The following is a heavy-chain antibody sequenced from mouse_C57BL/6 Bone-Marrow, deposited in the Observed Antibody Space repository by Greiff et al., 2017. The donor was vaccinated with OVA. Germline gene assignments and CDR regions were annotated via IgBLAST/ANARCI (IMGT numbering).Heavy chain of an antibody. V-gene: IGHV5-12*01. CDR2: ISNGGGST. D-gene: IGHD1-1*01. J-gene: IGHJ1*03. Sequence: DVMLVESGGGLVQPGGSLKLSCAASGFTFSDYYMYWVRQTPEKRLEWVAYISNGGGSTYYPDTVKGRFTISRDNAKNTLYLQMSRLKSEDTAMYYCARPPYYYGSSPWYFDVWGTGTTVTVSS. CDR1: GFTFSDYY. CDR3: ARPPYYYGSSPWYFDV.